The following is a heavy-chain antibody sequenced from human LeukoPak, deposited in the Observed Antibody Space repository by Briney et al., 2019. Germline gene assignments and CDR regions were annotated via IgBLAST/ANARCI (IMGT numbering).Heavy chain of an antibody. Sequence: GGSLRLSCAASGFTFDDYAMHWVRQAPGKGLEWVSHISWNSGSIGYADSVKGRFTISRDNAKNSLYLQMNSLRAEDTALYYCATAAGTHYYYYMDVWGKGTTVTISS. CDR1: GFTFDDYA. CDR3: ATAAGTHYYYYMDV. D-gene: IGHD6-13*01. V-gene: IGHV3-9*01. CDR2: ISWNSGSI. J-gene: IGHJ6*03.